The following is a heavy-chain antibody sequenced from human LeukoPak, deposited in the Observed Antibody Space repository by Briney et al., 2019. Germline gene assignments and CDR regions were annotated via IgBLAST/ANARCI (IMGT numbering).Heavy chain of an antibody. J-gene: IGHJ4*02. CDR1: GYSISSGYY. D-gene: IGHD3-10*01. Sequence: SETLSLTCTVSGYSISSGYYWGWIRQPPGKGLEWIGSIYYSGSTNYNPSLKSRVTISVDTSKNQFSLKLSSVTAADTAVYYCARGVVRLLWFGELSHFDYWGQGTLVTVSS. CDR3: ARGVVRLLWFGELSHFDY. CDR2: IYYSGST. V-gene: IGHV4-38-2*02.